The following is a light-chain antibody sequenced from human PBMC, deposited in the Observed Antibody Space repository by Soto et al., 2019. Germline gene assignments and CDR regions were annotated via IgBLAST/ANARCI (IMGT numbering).Light chain of an antibody. V-gene: IGKV3-15*01. Sequence: EVVRTQSPASLSASPGERVTLSCRASQNIRSSLAWYQQRPGQAPRLLIYDASTRATGIPPRFSGGGSGTEFTVTISSLQSEDFAIYYCQQYDIWPPYTFGQGTKVDIK. CDR3: QQYDIWPPYT. J-gene: IGKJ2*01. CDR2: DAS. CDR1: QNIRSS.